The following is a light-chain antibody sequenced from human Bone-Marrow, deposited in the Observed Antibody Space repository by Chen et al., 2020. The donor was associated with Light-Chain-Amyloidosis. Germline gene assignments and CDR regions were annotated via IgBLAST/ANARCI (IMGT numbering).Light chain of an antibody. CDR2: GSS. Sequence: EIVLTQSPGTLSLSPGEGANLSCRASQTISSNYLTWYQQKFGQAPRLLIYGSSSSATGIPDRFTGSGSGTDFTLSVNRLEPEDFAMYYCQQYGTSALTFGGGTKVEIK. CDR1: QTISSNY. CDR3: QQYGTSALT. V-gene: IGKV3-20*01. J-gene: IGKJ4*01.